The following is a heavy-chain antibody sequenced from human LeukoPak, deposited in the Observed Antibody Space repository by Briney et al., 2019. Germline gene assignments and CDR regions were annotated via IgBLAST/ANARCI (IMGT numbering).Heavy chain of an antibody. Sequence: ASVKVSCKASGYTFTSYGISWVRQAPGQGLEWMGWISAYNGNTNYAQKLQGRVTMTTDTSTGTAYMELRSLRSDDTAVYFCARAQFRDYYFDYWGRGTLVTVSS. CDR1: GYTFTSYG. CDR2: ISAYNGNT. J-gene: IGHJ4*02. V-gene: IGHV1-18*01. D-gene: IGHD3-10*01. CDR3: ARAQFRDYYFDY.